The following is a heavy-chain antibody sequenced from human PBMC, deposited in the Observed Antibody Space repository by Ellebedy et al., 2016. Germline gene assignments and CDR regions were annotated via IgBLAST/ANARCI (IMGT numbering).Heavy chain of an antibody. J-gene: IGHJ4*02. D-gene: IGHD2/OR15-2a*01. CDR2: IWFDGSNK. CDR1: GIPFSTSG. V-gene: IGHV3-33*01. Sequence: GGSLRLSCAASGIPFSTSGMHWVRQAPGKGLEWVAMIWFDGSNKYYGDSVNGRFTISRDNSKNTVDLQMSSLRAEDTAVYYCGRDKANRYIDQWGQGTLVTVSS. CDR3: GRDKANRYIDQ.